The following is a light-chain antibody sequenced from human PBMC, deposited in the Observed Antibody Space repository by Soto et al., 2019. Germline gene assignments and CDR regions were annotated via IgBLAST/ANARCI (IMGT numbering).Light chain of an antibody. Sequence: QSVLAQPASVSGSTGQSITISCTGTSNDIGLYNYVSWYQQHPGKAPKLIIYVVSSRPSGVSNRFSGSKSGNTASLTISGLQAEDEAEYYCSSYTNINTRACVFGTGTKLTVL. V-gene: IGLV2-14*01. J-gene: IGLJ1*01. CDR2: VVS. CDR1: SNDIGLYNY. CDR3: SSYTNINTRACV.